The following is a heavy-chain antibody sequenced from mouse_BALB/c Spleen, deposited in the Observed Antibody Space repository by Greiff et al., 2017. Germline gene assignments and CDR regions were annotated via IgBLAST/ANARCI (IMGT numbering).Heavy chain of an antibody. Sequence: VQLQQSGPELVKPGASVKMSCKASGYTFTSYVMHWVKQKPGQGLEWIGYINPYNDGTKYNEKFKCKATLTSDKSSSTAYMELSSLTSEDSAVYYCARSVDYGSRGAMDYWGQGTSVTVSS. J-gene: IGHJ4*01. CDR2: INPYNDGT. V-gene: IGHV1-14*01. D-gene: IGHD1-1*01. CDR1: GYTFTSYV. CDR3: ARSVDYGSRGAMDY.